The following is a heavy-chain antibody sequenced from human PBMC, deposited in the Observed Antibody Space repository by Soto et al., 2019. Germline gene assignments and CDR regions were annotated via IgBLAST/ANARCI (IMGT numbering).Heavy chain of an antibody. Sequence: QVQLVESGGVVVQPGRSLRLSCAASGFTFSSYGMHWVRQAPGKGLEWVAVISYDGSNKYYADSVKGRFTISRDNSKNTLYLQMNSLRAEDTAVYYCAKGKIAAAGVDWGQGTLVTVSS. J-gene: IGHJ4*02. CDR1: GFTFSSYG. V-gene: IGHV3-30*18. CDR2: ISYDGSNK. D-gene: IGHD6-13*01. CDR3: AKGKIAAAGVD.